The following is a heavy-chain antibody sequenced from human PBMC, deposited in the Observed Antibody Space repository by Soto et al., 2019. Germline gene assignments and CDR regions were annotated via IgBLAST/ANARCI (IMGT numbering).Heavy chain of an antibody. CDR1: GFTFSRNW. CDR3: VRADYGMDI. CDR2: INAEGSIT. V-gene: IGHV3-74*01. J-gene: IGHJ6*02. Sequence: PGGSLRLSCAASGFTFSRNWMNWVRQAPGKGLVWVSRINAEGSITSYADSVKGRFTISRDNAKNTLYLQMNSLRAEDTGVYYCVRADYGMDIWGQGTTVTVSS.